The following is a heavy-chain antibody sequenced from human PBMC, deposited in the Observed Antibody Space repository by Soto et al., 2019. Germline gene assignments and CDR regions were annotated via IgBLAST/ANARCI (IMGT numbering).Heavy chain of an antibody. D-gene: IGHD3-9*01. CDR2: IKQDGSEK. CDR3: ARGEVPLTGYYNVYDY. Sequence: EVQLVESGGGLVQPGGSLRLSCAASGFTFSSYWMSWVRQAPGKGLEWVANIKQDGSEKYYVDSVKGRFTISRDNARNSLYLQMNSLRAEDTAVYYCARGEVPLTGYYNVYDYWGQGTLVTVSS. V-gene: IGHV3-7*01. J-gene: IGHJ4*02. CDR1: GFTFSSYW.